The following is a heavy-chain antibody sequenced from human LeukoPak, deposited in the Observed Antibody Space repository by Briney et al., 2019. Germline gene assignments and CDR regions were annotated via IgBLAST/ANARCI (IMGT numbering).Heavy chain of an antibody. D-gene: IGHD3-22*01. CDR2: ISSSSSTI. CDR3: ARSITMIVVAIGY. CDR1: GFTFSSYS. Sequence: PGGSLRLSCAASGFTFSSYSMNWVRQDPGKGLEWVSYISSSSSTIYYADSVKCRFTIYRDNAKNSLYLQMNSLSAEDTAVYYCARSITMIVVAIGYWGQGTLVTVSS. V-gene: IGHV3-48*04. J-gene: IGHJ4*02.